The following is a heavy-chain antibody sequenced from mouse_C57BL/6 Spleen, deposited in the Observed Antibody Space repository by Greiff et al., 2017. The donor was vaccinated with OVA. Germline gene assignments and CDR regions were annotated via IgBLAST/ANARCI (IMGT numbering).Heavy chain of an antibody. J-gene: IGHJ4*01. D-gene: IGHD2-4*01. CDR2: IDPEDGET. Sequence: DVKLVESGAELVKPGASVKLSCTASGFNIKDYYMHWVKQRTEQGLEWIGRIDPEDGETKYAPKFQGKATITADTSSNTAYLQLSSLTSEDTAVYYCAIYDYDVGYAMDYWGQGTSVTVSS. CDR3: AIYDYDVGYAMDY. V-gene: IGHV14-2*01. CDR1: GFNIKDYY.